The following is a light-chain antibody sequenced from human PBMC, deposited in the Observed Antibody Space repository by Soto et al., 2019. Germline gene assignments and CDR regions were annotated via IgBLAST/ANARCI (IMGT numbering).Light chain of an antibody. CDR1: QSVSSN. Sequence: EILIPQSPATLSVSPGERVTLSCRASQSVSSNLAWYHQRPGQAPRLLIYGASNRATGIPDRLSGSGSGTDFTLTISRLEPEDFALYYCQQYGTSGTFGQGTKVDI. CDR3: QQYGTSGT. V-gene: IGKV3-20*01. CDR2: GAS. J-gene: IGKJ1*01.